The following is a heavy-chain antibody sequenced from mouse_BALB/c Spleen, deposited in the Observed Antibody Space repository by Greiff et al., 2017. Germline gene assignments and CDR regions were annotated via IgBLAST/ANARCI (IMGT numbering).Heavy chain of an antibody. Sequence: EVKLMESGPGLVKPSQSLSLTCTVTGYSITSDYAWNWIRQFPGNKLEWMGYISYSGSTSYNPSLKSRISITRDTSKNQFFLQLNSVTTEDTATYYCARSPAQYGYDAEDYWGQGTTLTVSS. V-gene: IGHV3-2*02. CDR2: ISYSGST. D-gene: IGHD2-2*01. J-gene: IGHJ2*01. CDR1: GYSITSDYA. CDR3: ARSPAQYGYDAEDY.